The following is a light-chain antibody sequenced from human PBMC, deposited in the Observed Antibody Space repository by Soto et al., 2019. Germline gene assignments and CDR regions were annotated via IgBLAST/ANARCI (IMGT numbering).Light chain of an antibody. CDR2: EVX. CDR3: SSYTSSSTPYV. J-gene: IGLJ1*01. V-gene: IGLV2-14*01. CDR1: SSDVGGYNY. Sequence: QSVLTQPASVSGSPGQSITISCTGTSSDVGGYNYVSWYQQHPGKAPKLIIYEVXNXXXXXXXXXYGSKSGNTSSLTISGXXXXXXXXXXCSSYTSSSTPYVFGTGTKLTVL.